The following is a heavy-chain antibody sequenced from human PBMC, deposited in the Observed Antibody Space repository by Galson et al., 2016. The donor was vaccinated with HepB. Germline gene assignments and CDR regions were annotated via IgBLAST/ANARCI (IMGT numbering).Heavy chain of an antibody. CDR1: GGTFSNYA. J-gene: IGHJ3*02. CDR3: AREFPGSARGTHDAFDI. CDR2: IIAVFRIG. Sequence: SVKVSCKASGGTFSNYAFSWVRQAPGQGLEWMGGIIAVFRIGNYAQKFQGRVKITADDSASTAYMELSSLRSEDTAVYYCAREFPGSARGTHDAFDIWGQGKMVTVSS. V-gene: IGHV1-69*13. D-gene: IGHD6-13*01.